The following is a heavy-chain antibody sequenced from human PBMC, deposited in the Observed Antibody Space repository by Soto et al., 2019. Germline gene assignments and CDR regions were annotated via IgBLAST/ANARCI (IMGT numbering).Heavy chain of an antibody. CDR1: GFTFSSYA. V-gene: IGHV3-23*01. CDR2: ISGSGGST. Sequence: GGSLRLSCAASGFTFSSYAMSWVRQAPGKGLEWVSAISGSGGSTYYADSVKGRFTISRDNSKNTLYVQMNSLRAEDTAVYYCARAFRSGWYSNDAFDIWGQGTMVTVSS. D-gene: IGHD6-19*01. CDR3: ARAFRSGWYSNDAFDI. J-gene: IGHJ3*02.